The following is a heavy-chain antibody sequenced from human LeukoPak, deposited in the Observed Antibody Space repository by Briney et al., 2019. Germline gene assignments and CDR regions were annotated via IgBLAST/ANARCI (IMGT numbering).Heavy chain of an antibody. CDR1: GGSLSSYY. J-gene: IGHJ5*02. V-gene: IGHV4-4*07. CDR2: MCTTGST. CDR3: ARGDGSTMIRGVSRYGWLDP. Sequence: SETLSLTCSVSGGSLSSYYWTWIRQPAGQGLEWIGRMCTTGSTNYNPSLMSRVIMSVDTSKNQFSLKMRSVTAADTAVYYWARGDGSTMIRGVSRYGWLDPWGQGTLVTVSS. D-gene: IGHD3-10*01.